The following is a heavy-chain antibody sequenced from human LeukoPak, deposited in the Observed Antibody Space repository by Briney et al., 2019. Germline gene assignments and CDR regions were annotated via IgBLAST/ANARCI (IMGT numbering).Heavy chain of an antibody. D-gene: IGHD2-2*01. CDR1: GGSIRSGNYY. Sequence: SETLSLTCTVSGGSIRSGNYYWSWIRQPPGKGLEWIGYIYYSGSTSYNPSLKSRVTISVDTSNNQFSLKLSSVTAADPAIYYCARGDCSASNCYCYYYYYVGVWGKGTTVTVSS. V-gene: IGHV4-30-4*08. CDR3: ARGDCSASNCYCYYYYYVGV. CDR2: IYYSGST. J-gene: IGHJ6*03.